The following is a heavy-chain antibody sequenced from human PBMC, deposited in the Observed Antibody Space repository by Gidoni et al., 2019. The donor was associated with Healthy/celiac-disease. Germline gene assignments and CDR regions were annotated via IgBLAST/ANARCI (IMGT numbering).Heavy chain of an antibody. D-gene: IGHD6-6*01. CDR2: ISYDGSNK. V-gene: IGHV3-30*18. J-gene: IGHJ4*02. Sequence: QVQLVASGGGVVQPGRSLRLSCAASGFTFSSYGMHWVRQAPGKGLEWVAVISYDGSNKYYADSVKGRFTISRDNSNNTLYLQMNSLRAEDTAVYYCAKDEYSSSSYFDYWGQGTLVTVSS. CDR1: GFTFSSYG. CDR3: AKDEYSSSSYFDY.